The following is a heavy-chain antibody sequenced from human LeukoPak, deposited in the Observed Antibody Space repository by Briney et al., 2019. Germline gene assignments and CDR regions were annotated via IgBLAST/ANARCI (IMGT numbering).Heavy chain of an antibody. CDR2: INHSGST. CDR3: ARGRVMITFGGVIATLDY. J-gene: IGHJ4*02. Sequence: SETLSLTCAVYGGSFSGYYWSWIRQPPGKGLEWIGEINHSGSTNYNPSLKSRVTISVDTSKNQFSLKLSSATAADTAVYYCARGRVMITFGGVIATLDYWGQGTLVTVSS. V-gene: IGHV4-34*01. CDR1: GGSFSGYY. D-gene: IGHD3-16*02.